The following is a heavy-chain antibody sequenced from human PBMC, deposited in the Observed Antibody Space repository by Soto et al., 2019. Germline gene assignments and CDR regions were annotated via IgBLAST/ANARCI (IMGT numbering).Heavy chain of an antibody. J-gene: IGHJ4*02. CDR1: GYTFTSYG. CDR2: ISTDKGKT. Sequence: QVQLVQPGPEVKKPGASVKVSCKTSGYTFTSYGISWVRQAPGQGLEWMGWISTDKGKTNYAQKFQGRVTMTTDTSTSTAYMELRSLRSDDTAVYYCATRPPAFDYWGQGTLVTVSS. D-gene: IGHD6-6*01. CDR3: ATRPPAFDY. V-gene: IGHV1-18*01.